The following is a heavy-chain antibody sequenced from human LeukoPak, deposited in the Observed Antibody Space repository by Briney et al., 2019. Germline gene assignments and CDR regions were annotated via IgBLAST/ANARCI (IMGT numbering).Heavy chain of an antibody. D-gene: IGHD4-23*01. CDR2: LYYSGST. J-gene: IGHJ4*02. Sequence: SETLSLTCTVSDDSISRGGYYWSWIRQHPGKGLEWIGYLYYSGSTFYSPSLKSRLIISRDTSRNQFSLTLRSVTAADTAVYYCASVRTYGGNDFDYWGQGTLVTVSS. CDR3: ASVRTYGGNDFDY. CDR1: DDSISRGGYY. V-gene: IGHV4-31*03.